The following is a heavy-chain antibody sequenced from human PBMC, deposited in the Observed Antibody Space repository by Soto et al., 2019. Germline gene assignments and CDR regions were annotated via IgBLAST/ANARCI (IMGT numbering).Heavy chain of an antibody. CDR2: IKSKTDGGTT. CDR3: ARWRIVDSSSWYFPSGWFDP. Sequence: EVQLVESGGGLVKPGGSLRLSCAASGFTFSNAWMSWVRQAPGKGLEWVGRIKSKTDGGTTDYAAPVKGRFTISRDNSKNTLYLQMNSLRAEDTAVYYCARWRIVDSSSWYFPSGWFDPWGQGTLVTVSS. CDR1: GFTFSNAW. V-gene: IGHV3-15*01. D-gene: IGHD6-13*01. J-gene: IGHJ5*02.